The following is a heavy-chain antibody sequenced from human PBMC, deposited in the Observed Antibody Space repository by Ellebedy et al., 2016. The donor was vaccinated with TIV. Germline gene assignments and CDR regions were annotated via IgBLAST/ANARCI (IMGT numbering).Heavy chain of an antibody. V-gene: IGHV1-8*02. Sequence: AASVKVSCKASGYSFATYGVTWVRQASGQGLEWMGWMNPKSGDTVYSQKFQGRLTMTTNTPMTTAYMDLTDLTSEDTAVYYCTTEGTKGEDNWGQGTLVIVSS. CDR3: TTEGTKGEDN. CDR1: GYSFATYG. J-gene: IGHJ4*02. CDR2: MNPKSGDT. D-gene: IGHD3-10*01.